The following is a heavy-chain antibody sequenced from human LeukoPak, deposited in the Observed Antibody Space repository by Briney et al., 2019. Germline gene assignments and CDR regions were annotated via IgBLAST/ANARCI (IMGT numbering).Heavy chain of an antibody. D-gene: IGHD6-25*01. J-gene: IGHJ4*02. CDR1: GFTFSNFW. Sequence: GGSLRLSCAASGFTFSNFWMTWVRQAPGKGLEWVANMRQDGSEKFYVDSVKGRFTISRDNAKNSLYLQMNSLRAEDTAVYYCAREAGYSTGVGGPDYWGQGTLVTVSS. V-gene: IGHV3-7*01. CDR2: MRQDGSEK. CDR3: AREAGYSTGVGGPDY.